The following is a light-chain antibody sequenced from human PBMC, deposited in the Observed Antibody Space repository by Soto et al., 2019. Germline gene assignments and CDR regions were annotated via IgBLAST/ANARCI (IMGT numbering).Light chain of an antibody. V-gene: IGKV3-20*01. J-gene: IGKJ1*01. CDR2: GAS. CDR3: QQYGSSPPVT. Sequence: EIVLTQSPGTLSVSPGERATLSCRASQSVSSSYLAWYQQKPGQAPRLLIYGASSRATGIPDRFSGSGSGTDFTLTITRLEPQDFAVYYCQQYGSSPPVTFGLGTKVEIK. CDR1: QSVSSSY.